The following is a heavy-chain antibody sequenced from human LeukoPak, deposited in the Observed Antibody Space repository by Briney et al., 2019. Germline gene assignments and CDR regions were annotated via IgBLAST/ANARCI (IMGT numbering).Heavy chain of an antibody. D-gene: IGHD6-25*01. CDR2: IYYSGST. CDR1: GGSFSSFGFS. J-gene: IGHJ4*02. Sequence: ASETLSLTCTVSGGSFSSFGFSWGWGWIRQSPGKGLEWIGSIYYSGSTLFTPSLKSRVTVSVDTSRNQFSLKLTSVTAADTAVYYCARHWGGYGWYFDYWGQGILVTVSS. V-gene: IGHV4-39*01. CDR3: ARHWGGYGWYFDY.